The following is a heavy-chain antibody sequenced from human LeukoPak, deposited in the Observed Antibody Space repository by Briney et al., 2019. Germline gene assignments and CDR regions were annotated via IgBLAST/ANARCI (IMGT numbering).Heavy chain of an antibody. CDR2: IYPVDSET. CDR1: GYSFPYFC. J-gene: IGHJ5*02. Sequence: GESLETSCKGSGYSFPYFCIGWVRQIPGKGLGWMGIIYPVDSETRYSPSFQGQVTISVDKSISTAYLQWSSLRAADTAMYYCARRSSSLSRWFDPWGQGTLVTVSS. D-gene: IGHD6-6*01. V-gene: IGHV5-51*01. CDR3: ARRSSSLSRWFDP.